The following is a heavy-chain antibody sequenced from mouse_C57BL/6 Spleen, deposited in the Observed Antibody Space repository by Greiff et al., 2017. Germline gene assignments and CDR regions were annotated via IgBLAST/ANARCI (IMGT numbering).Heavy chain of an antibody. D-gene: IGHD6-1*01. J-gene: IGHJ3*01. CDR2: IYPGDGDT. CDR1: GYAFSSSW. V-gene: IGHV1-82*01. CDR3: ARRGLNGEGSCFAD. Sequence: QVQLQQSGPELVKPGASVKISCKASGYAFSSSWMNWVKQRPGKGLEWIGRIYPGDGDTNYNGKFKGKATLTADKSSSTAYMQLSSLTSEDSAVYFCARRGLNGEGSCFADWGQGTLVTVSA.